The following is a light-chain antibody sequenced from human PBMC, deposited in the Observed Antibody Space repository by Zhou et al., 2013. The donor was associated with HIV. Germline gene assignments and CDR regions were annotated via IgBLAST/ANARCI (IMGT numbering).Light chain of an antibody. V-gene: IGKV3-20*01. Sequence: EIVLTQSPATLSLSPGERATLSCRASQSVSSSCLAWYQQKPGQAPRLLIYGASSRATGIPDRFSGSGSGTDFTLTISRLEPEDFAVYYCQHFGSSPPVTFGQGTRLEIK. CDR1: QSVSSSC. CDR2: GAS. CDR3: QHFGSSPPVT. J-gene: IGKJ5*01.